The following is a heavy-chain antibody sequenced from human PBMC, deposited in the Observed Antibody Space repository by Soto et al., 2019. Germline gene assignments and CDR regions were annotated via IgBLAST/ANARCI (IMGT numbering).Heavy chain of an antibody. D-gene: IGHD3-22*01. CDR1: GFTFGDYT. V-gene: IGHV3-49*03. Sequence: SLRLSCTASGFTFGDYTLSWFRQAPGKGPEWVGFIRSKAYGGTTQYAVSVKGRFSISRDDSKSIAYLQMNSLKTEDTAVYFCSRDPYYSDSRPNRDRFDYWGQGTLVTVSS. J-gene: IGHJ4*02. CDR3: SRDPYYSDSRPNRDRFDY. CDR2: IRSKAYGGTT.